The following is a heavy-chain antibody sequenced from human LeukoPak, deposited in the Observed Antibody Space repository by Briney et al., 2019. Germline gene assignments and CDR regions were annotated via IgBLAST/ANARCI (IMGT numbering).Heavy chain of an antibody. J-gene: IGHJ4*02. D-gene: IGHD3-16*01. V-gene: IGHV3-9*01. CDR2: ISWNSGSI. CDR3: AKDNGRGGNFDY. Sequence: GGSLRLSCAPSGFTFDDYAMHWVRQAPGKGLEWVSGISWNSGSIGYADSVKGRFTISRDNAKNSLYLQMNSLRAEDTALYYCAKDNGRGGNFDYWGQGTLVTVSS. CDR1: GFTFDDYA.